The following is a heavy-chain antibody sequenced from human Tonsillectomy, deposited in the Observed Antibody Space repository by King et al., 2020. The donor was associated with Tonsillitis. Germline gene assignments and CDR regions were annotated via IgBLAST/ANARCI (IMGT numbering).Heavy chain of an antibody. J-gene: IGHJ6*02. CDR3: AVGAYDWYSSSSEGYYYYSGMDV. CDR1: GGSFSGYY. CDR2: INHSGST. Sequence: VQLQQWGAGLLKPSETLSLTCAVYGGSFSGYYWSWIRQPPGKGLEWIGEINHSGSTNYNPSLKGRVTISGDTSKNQFSLKLRSVTAADTAVYYRAVGAYDWYSSSSEGYYYYSGMDVWGQGTTVTVSS. D-gene: IGHD6-6*01. V-gene: IGHV4-34*01.